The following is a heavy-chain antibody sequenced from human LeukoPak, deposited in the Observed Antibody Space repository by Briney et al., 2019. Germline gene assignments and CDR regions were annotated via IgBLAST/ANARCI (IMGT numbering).Heavy chain of an antibody. Sequence: PSETLSLICNVSGGSITSYYWNWIRQPPGKGLEWIGYIYYTGSTNSNPSLKSRLTISLDTSKKQFSLKLSSVTAADTAIYYCASSYFYDGNRYFDYWGQGALVTVSS. CDR1: GGSITSYY. CDR3: ASSYFYDGNRYFDY. D-gene: IGHD3-22*01. CDR2: IYYTGST. V-gene: IGHV4-59*08. J-gene: IGHJ4*02.